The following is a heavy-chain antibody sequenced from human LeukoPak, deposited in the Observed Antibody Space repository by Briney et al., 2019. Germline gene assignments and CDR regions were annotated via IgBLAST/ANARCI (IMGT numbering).Heavy chain of an antibody. J-gene: IGHJ6*03. V-gene: IGHV4-34*01. CDR2: INHSGST. CDR1: GGSFSNYY. Sequence: SETLSLTCAAYGGSFSNYYWSWIRQPPGLGLEWIGEINHSGSTNYNSSLKSRVTILVDTAKSQFSLKLSSVTAADTAVYYCAITPKVATFYYNFFMDVWGKGTTVTVSS. D-gene: IGHD5-12*01. CDR3: AITPKVATFYYNFFMDV.